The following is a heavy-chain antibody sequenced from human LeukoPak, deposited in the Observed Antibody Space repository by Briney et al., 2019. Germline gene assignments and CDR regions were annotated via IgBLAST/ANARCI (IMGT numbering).Heavy chain of an antibody. Sequence: GGSLRLSCAASGFTVSSNYMSWVRQAPGKGLEWVSIIYGGGSTFYADSVKGRFTISRDNSKNTLYLQMNSLRAEDTAVYYCARDYGSGSYYNAGKNAFDIWGQGTMVTVSS. V-gene: IGHV3-53*05. CDR2: IYGGGST. D-gene: IGHD3-10*01. J-gene: IGHJ3*02. CDR1: GFTVSSNY. CDR3: ARDYGSGSYYNAGKNAFDI.